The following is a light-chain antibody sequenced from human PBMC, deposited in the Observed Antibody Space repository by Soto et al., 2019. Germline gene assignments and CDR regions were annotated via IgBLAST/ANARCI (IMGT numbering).Light chain of an antibody. CDR2: AAS. CDR3: QQTTSFPLT. V-gene: IGKV1-12*01. J-gene: IGKJ4*01. CDR1: QGISSW. Sequence: DIPMTQSPSFVSASVGDRVTMTCRASQGISSWLAWYQHKPGRAPKLLIHAASSLESGVPSRFSGSGSGTDFTLTISSLQPEDFATYYCQQTTSFPLTFGGGTKVEIK.